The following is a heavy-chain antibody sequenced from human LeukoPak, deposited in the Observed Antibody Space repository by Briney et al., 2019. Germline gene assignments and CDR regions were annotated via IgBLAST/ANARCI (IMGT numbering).Heavy chain of an antibody. D-gene: IGHD4-17*01. J-gene: IGHJ4*02. CDR3: ARDPYGDYYFDY. CDR2: INPSGGST. Sequence: ASVKVSCKASGYTFISYYMHWVRQAPGQGLEWMGIINPSGGSTSYAQKFQGRVTMTRDTSTSTVYMELSSLRSEDTAVYYCARDPYGDYYFDYWGQGTLVTVSS. V-gene: IGHV1-46*01. CDR1: GYTFISYY.